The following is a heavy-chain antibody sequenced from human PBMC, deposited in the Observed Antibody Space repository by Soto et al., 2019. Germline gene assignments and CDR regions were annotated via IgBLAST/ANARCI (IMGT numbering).Heavy chain of an antibody. CDR2: LYNDERT. CDR3: AREPLAHSYFDL. CDR1: GGSVSNHY. J-gene: IGHJ4*02. V-gene: IGHV4-4*07. Sequence: KAXECLSITSPVSGGSVSNHYWSWIRQPAGKGLEWLGRLYNDERTNYNPSLKSRVTMSMDTSKNQFSLELTSVTAADSAVYFCAREPLAHSYFDLWGQGTLVTVYS.